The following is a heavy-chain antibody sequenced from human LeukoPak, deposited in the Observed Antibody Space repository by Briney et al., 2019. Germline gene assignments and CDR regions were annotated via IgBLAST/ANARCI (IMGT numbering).Heavy chain of an antibody. CDR1: GFTFSSYE. V-gene: IGHV3-48*03. CDR3: ARDRNCCRFGEIDY. D-gene: IGHD3-10*01. Sequence: PGGSLRLSCAASGFTFSSYEMNWVRQAPGKGLEWVSYISSSGSTIYYADSVKGRFTISRDNAKNSLYLQMNSLRAEDTAVYYCARDRNCCRFGEIDYWGQGTLVTVSS. CDR2: ISSSGSTI. J-gene: IGHJ4*02.